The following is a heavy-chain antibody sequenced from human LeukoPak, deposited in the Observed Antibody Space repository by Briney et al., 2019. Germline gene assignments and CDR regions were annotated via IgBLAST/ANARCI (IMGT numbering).Heavy chain of an antibody. CDR2: ISSSSSYI. J-gene: IGHJ4*02. D-gene: IGHD6-13*01. CDR3: ASLRYSSSWSH. V-gene: IGHV3-21*01. Sequence: GGSLRLSCAASGFTFSSYSMNWVRQAPGKGVEWVSSISSSSSYIYYADSVKGRFTISRDNAKNSLYLQMSSLRAEDTAVYYCASLRYSSSWSHWGQGTLVTVSS. CDR1: GFTFSSYS.